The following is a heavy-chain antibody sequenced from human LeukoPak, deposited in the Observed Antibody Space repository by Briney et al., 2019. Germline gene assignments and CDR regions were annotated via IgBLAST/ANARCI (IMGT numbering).Heavy chain of an antibody. D-gene: IGHD5-12*01. CDR2: IKQEGSEK. V-gene: IGHV3-7*01. CDR1: GFTFSSYW. CDR3: ARGVATIGFDY. J-gene: IGHJ4*02. Sequence: GGSLRLSCEASGFTFSSYWMSWVRQAPGKGLEWVANIKQEGSEKSYVDSVKGRSTISRDNAKKSVFLQMNSLRAEDTTVYYCARGVATIGFDYWGQGTLVTVSP.